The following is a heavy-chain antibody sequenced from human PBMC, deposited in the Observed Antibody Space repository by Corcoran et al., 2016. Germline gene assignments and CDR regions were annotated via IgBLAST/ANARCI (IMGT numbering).Heavy chain of an antibody. J-gene: IGHJ4*02. CDR2: INHSGST. D-gene: IGHD1-1*01. CDR1: GGSFSGYY. V-gene: IGHV4-34*01. Sequence: QVQLQQWGAGLLKPSETLSLTCAVYGGSFSGYYWSWIRQPPGKGLEWIGEINHSGSTNYNPSIKSRVTISVDTSKNKFSLKRSSVTAAATAGYYCARGRNGALSVLKRDFLPTATGNCFDYWGQGTLVTVSS. CDR3: ARGRNGALSVLKRDFLPTATGNCFDY.